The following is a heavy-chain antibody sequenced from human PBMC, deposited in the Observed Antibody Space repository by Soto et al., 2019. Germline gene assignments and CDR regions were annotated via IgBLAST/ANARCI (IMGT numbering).Heavy chain of an antibody. J-gene: IGHJ6*02. CDR2: IYHSGST. V-gene: IGHV4-4*02. CDR3: ARATLSYYYYGMDV. Sequence: PSDTLSLTCAVSGGSLSSSNWWSWVRQPPGKGLEWIGEIYHSGSTNYNPSLKSRVTISVDKSKNQFSLKLSSVTAADTAVYYCARATLSYYYYGMDVWGQGTTVTVSS. CDR1: GGSLSSSNW.